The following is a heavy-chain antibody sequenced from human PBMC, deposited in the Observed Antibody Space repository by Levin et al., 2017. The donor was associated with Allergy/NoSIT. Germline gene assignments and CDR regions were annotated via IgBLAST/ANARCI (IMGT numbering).Heavy chain of an antibody. CDR3: ARGVAWGHTTSWALDY. J-gene: IGHJ4*02. CDR2: INLSGGAT. D-gene: IGHD2-2*01. V-gene: IGHV1-46*01. Sequence: ASVKVSCKASGSTFINHDMHWVRQAPGQGLEWMGIINLSGGATTYAQKFQGRVTMTRDTSTSTVYMELSSLRSGDTAVYFCARGVAWGHTTSWALDYWGQGTLVIVSS. CDR1: GSTFINHD.